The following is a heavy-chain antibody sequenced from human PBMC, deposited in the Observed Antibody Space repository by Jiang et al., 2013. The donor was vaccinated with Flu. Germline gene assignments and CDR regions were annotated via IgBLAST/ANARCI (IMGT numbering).Heavy chain of an antibody. CDR2: IHYTGST. CDR1: GGSVNTGSYY. CDR3: ARTHYAGSGSVYWYFDL. Sequence: PGLVKPSETLSLTCTVSGGSVNTGSYYWSWIRQPPGKGLEWIGYIHYTGSTNHNPSLRGRVTISADMSRNQFSLNLYSVTAADTAVYYCARTHYAGSGSVYWYFDLWGRGTLITVSS. J-gene: IGHJ2*01. V-gene: IGHV4-61*01. D-gene: IGHD3-10*01.